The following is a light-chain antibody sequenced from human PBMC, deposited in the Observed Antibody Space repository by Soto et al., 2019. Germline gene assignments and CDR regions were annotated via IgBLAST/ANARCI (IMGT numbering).Light chain of an antibody. CDR3: QQYNHWPPLT. CDR2: GAS. Sequence: EIVMTQSPATLSVSPGERATLSCRASQSVGRNLAWYQQKPGQAPRLLIYGASTRATGIPARFSGSGSGTDVTLTISSLQSEDFAIYSCQQYNHWPPLTFGGGTKVEIK. V-gene: IGKV3-15*01. CDR1: QSVGRN. J-gene: IGKJ4*01.